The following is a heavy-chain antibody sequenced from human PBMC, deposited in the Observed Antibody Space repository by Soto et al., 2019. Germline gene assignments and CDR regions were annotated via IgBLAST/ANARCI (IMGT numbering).Heavy chain of an antibody. Sequence: QITLKESGPTLVKPTQTLTLTCTFSGFSFGVSGVGVGWIRQPPGRALEWLGLVFWNDDKRYSPSLESRLTLTNDNSNNQVVLTVTNLDPGDTGTYYCARAYTYDFDHWGQGTLVTVSS. CDR3: ARAYTYDFDH. J-gene: IGHJ4*02. D-gene: IGHD2-21*01. CDR1: GFSFGVSGVG. CDR2: VFWNDDK. V-gene: IGHV2-5*01.